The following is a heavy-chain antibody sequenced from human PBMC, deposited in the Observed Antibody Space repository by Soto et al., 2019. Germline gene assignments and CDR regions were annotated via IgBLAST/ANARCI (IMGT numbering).Heavy chain of an antibody. Sequence: EVQLLESGGGLVQPGGSLRLSCAASGFTFSSYAMSWVRQAPGKGLEWVSAISGSGGSTYYADSVKGRFTISRDNSKNTLYLQMNSLRAEDTAVYYCAKLAYYYDSSGYYYRATYFDYWGQGTLVTVSS. J-gene: IGHJ4*02. D-gene: IGHD3-22*01. CDR3: AKLAYYYDSSGYYYRATYFDY. CDR2: ISGSGGST. V-gene: IGHV3-23*01. CDR1: GFTFSSYA.